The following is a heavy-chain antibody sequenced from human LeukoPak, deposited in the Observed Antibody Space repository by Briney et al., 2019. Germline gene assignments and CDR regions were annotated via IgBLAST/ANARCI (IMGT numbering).Heavy chain of an antibody. D-gene: IGHD4-23*01. Sequence: GESLKISCKGSGYSFSNYWIVWVRQMPGKGLEWMGIIYPGDSDTRYRPSFQGHVSISARKSISTAYLQWSSLQASDTAMYYCARRRGDNWESYYNYYMDIWGKGTTVTVSS. J-gene: IGHJ6*03. CDR3: ARRRGDNWESYYNYYMDI. CDR1: GYSFSNYW. CDR2: IYPGDSDT. V-gene: IGHV5-51*01.